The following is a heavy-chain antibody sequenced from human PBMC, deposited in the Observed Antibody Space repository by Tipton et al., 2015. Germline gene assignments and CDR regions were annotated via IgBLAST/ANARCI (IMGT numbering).Heavy chain of an antibody. CDR3: ARANSSSWHNFDY. CDR2: IWYDGSHQ. J-gene: IGHJ4*02. CDR1: GFIFSTYG. V-gene: IGHV3-33*08. D-gene: IGHD6-13*01. Sequence: RSLRLSCAAPGFIFSTYGMDWVRQAPGKGLEWVGAIWYDGSHQYYADSVKGRFTISRDNSKKMLYLQMSSLRGEDTAVYYCARANSSSWHNFDYWGQGTLVTVAS.